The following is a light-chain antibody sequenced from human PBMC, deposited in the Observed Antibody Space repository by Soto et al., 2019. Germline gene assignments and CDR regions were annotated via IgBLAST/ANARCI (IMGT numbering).Light chain of an antibody. Sequence: QYALTQPASVSGSPGQSITISCTGTSSDVGGYNYVSWYQQHPGKAPKLMIYDVSNRPSGVSNRFSGSKSGNTASLTISGLQAEDEGDYYCSSYTSSSTLYVFGTGTKLTVL. CDR1: SSDVGGYNY. CDR2: DVS. V-gene: IGLV2-14*01. CDR3: SSYTSSSTLYV. J-gene: IGLJ1*01.